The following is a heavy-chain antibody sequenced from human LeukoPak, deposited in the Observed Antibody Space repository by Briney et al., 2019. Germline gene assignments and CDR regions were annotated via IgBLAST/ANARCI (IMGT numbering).Heavy chain of an antibody. CDR1: GYTFTGYY. Sequence: ASAKVSCKASGYTFTGYYMHWVRQAPGQGLEWMGWINPNSGGTNYAQKFQGRVTMTRDTSISTAYMELSRLRSDDTAVYYCARDWDIVVVPAAIPFDYWGQGTLVTVSS. CDR3: ARDWDIVVVPAAIPFDY. CDR2: INPNSGGT. V-gene: IGHV1-2*02. D-gene: IGHD2-2*01. J-gene: IGHJ4*02.